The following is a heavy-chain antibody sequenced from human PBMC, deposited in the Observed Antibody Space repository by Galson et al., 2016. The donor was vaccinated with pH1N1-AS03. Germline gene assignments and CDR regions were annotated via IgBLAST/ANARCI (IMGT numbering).Heavy chain of an antibody. D-gene: IGHD7-27*01. J-gene: IGHJ5*02. Sequence: SETLSLTCAVYGGSFSGYSCSWIRQPPGKGLEWIGEINHSGSTNYNPSLKSRVTMSVDMAKNLISLNMTSVTAADTAVYYCARRANWGFAGRQNWFDPWGQGTLV. CDR3: ARRANWGFAGRQNWFDP. V-gene: IGHV4-34*01. CDR1: GGSFSGYS. CDR2: INHSGST.